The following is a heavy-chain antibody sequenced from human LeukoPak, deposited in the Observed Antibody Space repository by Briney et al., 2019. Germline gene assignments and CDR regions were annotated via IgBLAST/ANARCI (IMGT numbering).Heavy chain of an antibody. CDR2: ISAYNGNT. V-gene: IGHV1-18*01. CDR3: ATVIFSRWFDP. J-gene: IGHJ5*02. CDR1: GYTFTSYG. D-gene: IGHD3-3*02. Sequence: ASVKVSCKASGYTFTSYGISWVRQAPGQGLEWMGWISAYNGNTNYAQKFQERVTITRDMSTSTAYMELSSLRSEDTAVYYCATVIFSRWFDPWGQGTLVTVSS.